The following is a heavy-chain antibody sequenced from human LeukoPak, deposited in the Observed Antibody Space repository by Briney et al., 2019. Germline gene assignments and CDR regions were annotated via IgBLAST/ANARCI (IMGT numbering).Heavy chain of an antibody. V-gene: IGHV4-31*01. CDR2: SDYSGCT. Sequence: SETLSLTCTVSSFSISSGGYFWRWLHQHPGKGLEWIVDSDYSGCTYYNPYLKSLITISVDTSKNQFSLKLSSVTAADTAVYYCARGSGCSGGSCYNNWFGPWGQGTLVTVSS. CDR3: ARGSGCSGGSCYNNWFGP. J-gene: IGHJ5*02. CDR1: SFSISSGGYF. D-gene: IGHD2-15*01.